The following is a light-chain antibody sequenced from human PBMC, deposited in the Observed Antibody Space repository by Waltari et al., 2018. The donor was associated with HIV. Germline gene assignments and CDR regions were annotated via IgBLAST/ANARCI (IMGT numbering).Light chain of an antibody. J-gene: IGLJ3*02. CDR3: TSYTTTNTWV. CDR1: DTDVGTYNY. Sequence: QSALPQPASVSGSPGPSLTISCTGTDTDVGTYNYVSWFQHHPGKAPKRIISEVRNRPSGVSHRFSGSKSGNTASLIISGLQAEDEASYYCTSYTTTNTWVFGGGTNLTVL. CDR2: EVR. V-gene: IGLV2-14*01.